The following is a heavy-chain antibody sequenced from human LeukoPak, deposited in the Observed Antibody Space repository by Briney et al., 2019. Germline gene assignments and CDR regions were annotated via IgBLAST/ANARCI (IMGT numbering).Heavy chain of an antibody. V-gene: IGHV3-21*01. CDR2: ISSSSSYI. J-gene: IGHJ2*01. CDR3: AKDADTATIIYWYFDL. Sequence: GGSLRLSCAASGFTFSIYNMNWVRQAPGKGLEWVSSISSSSSYIYYADSVKGRFTISRDNSKNTLYLQMNSLRAEDTAVYYCAKDADTATIIYWYFDLWGRGTLVTVSS. CDR1: GFTFSIYN. D-gene: IGHD5-18*01.